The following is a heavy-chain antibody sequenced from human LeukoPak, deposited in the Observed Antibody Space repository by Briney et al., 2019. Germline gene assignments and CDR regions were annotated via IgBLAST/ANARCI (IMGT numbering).Heavy chain of an antibody. CDR3: ARATLDN. J-gene: IGHJ4*02. Sequence: SGGSLRLPCAASGFTVSNNYISWVRQAPGKGLEWVSVIYSGGSTKYADSVKARFTISRDNSKNTVYLQMNSLRADDTAVYYCARATLDNWGQGTLVTVSS. CDR2: IYSGGST. V-gene: IGHV3-53*01. CDR1: GFTVSNNY.